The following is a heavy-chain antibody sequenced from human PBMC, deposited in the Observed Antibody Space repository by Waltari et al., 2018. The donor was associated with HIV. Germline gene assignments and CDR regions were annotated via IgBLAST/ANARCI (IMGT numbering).Heavy chain of an antibody. CDR1: GFTFSRYA. V-gene: IGHV3-23*01. CDR3: AKDLAYYDAFDI. Sequence: EVQLLESGGGLVQPGGSLRLSCAASGFTFSRYAMSWVRQAPGKGLEWVSAISGSGGSTYYADSVKGRFTISRDNSKNTLYLQMNSLRAEDTAVYYCAKDLAYYDAFDIWGQGTMVTVSS. J-gene: IGHJ3*02. D-gene: IGHD1-26*01. CDR2: ISGSGGST.